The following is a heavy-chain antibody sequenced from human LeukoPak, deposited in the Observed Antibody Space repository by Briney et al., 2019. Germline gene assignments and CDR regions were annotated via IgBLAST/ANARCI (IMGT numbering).Heavy chain of an antibody. D-gene: IGHD3-16*01. CDR1: GFTFSSYA. J-gene: IGHJ4*02. CDR3: ASWAL. CDR2: ISYDGSNK. Sequence: GGSVRLSCAASGFTFSSYAMHWVRQAPGKGLEWVAVISYDGSNKYYADSVKGRFTISRDNAKNSLYLQMNSLRAEDTAVYYCASWALWGQGTLVTVSS. V-gene: IGHV3-30-3*01.